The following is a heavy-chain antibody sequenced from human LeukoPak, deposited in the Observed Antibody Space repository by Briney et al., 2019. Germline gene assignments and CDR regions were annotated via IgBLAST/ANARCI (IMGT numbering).Heavy chain of an antibody. CDR3: ASPVVPAAVTPYYNYYGMDV. J-gene: IGHJ6*02. CDR1: GYTFSSYY. V-gene: IGHV1-46*01. Sequence: GASVKVSCKASGYTFSSYYFHWVRQAPGQGLEWMGLINPSGGATSFAQKFRGRVTMTRDMSTGTVFMELSSLRSDDTAVYYCASPVVPAAVTPYYNYYGMDVWGQGTTVTVSS. CDR2: INPSGGAT. D-gene: IGHD2-2*01.